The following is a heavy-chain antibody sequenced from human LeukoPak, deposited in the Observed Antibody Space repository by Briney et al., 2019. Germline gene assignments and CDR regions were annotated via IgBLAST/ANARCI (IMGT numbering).Heavy chain of an antibody. CDR3: ARGQMTSIAARSSYAFDI. J-gene: IGHJ3*02. D-gene: IGHD6-6*01. CDR2: IYYSGST. V-gene: IGHV4-59*01. Sequence: SETLSLTCTVSGGSISSYYWSWIRQPPGKGLEWIGYIYYSGSTNYNPSLKSRVTISVDTSKNQFSLKLSSVTAADTAVYYCARGQMTSIAARSSYAFDIWGQGTMVTASS. CDR1: GGSISSYY.